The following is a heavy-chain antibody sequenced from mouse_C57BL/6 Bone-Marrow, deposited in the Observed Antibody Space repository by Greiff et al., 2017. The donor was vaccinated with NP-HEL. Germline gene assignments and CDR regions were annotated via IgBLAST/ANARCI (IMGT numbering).Heavy chain of an antibody. CDR2: IDPSDSYT. CDR1: GYTFTSYW. V-gene: IGHV1-69*01. D-gene: IGHD4-1*01. J-gene: IGHJ2*01. CDR3: ARKLGREGYFYY. Sequence: QVQLQQPGAELVMPGASVKLSCKASGYTFTSYWMHWVKQRPGQGLEWIGEIDPSDSYTNYNQKFKGKSTLTVDQSSSTASMQLSSLTSDDSAVYYCARKLGREGYFYYWGQGTTLPVSS.